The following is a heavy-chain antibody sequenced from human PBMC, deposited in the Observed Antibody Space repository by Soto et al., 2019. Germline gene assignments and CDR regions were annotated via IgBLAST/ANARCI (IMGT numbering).Heavy chain of an antibody. Sequence: QVQLVQSGAEVKQPGASVTVSCQASGFTFNTYVITWVRQAPGQGLEWLGWISVYHGNTNYAQKVQGRVTMTTDTSTSTASMALRSLRSDETAVYYCARGGSGRYRMFDYWGPGTLVTVSS. CDR3: ARGGSGRYRMFDY. CDR2: ISVYHGNT. CDR1: GFTFNTYV. D-gene: IGHD1-26*01. J-gene: IGHJ4*02. V-gene: IGHV1-18*01.